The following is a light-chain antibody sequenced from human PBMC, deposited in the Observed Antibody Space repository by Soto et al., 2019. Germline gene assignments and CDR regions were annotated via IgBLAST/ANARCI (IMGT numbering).Light chain of an antibody. Sequence: QSVMTQPDSVSGSTGKSITISCTGTSSDVVNFNYVSWYQQHPGKAPKLMIYEVIHRPSGVSNRFSGSKSGSTASLTISGLQAEDEADYYCTSYTSSGTYVFGTGTKVTVL. CDR1: SSDVVNFNY. J-gene: IGLJ1*01. V-gene: IGLV2-14*01. CDR2: EVI. CDR3: TSYTSSGTYV.